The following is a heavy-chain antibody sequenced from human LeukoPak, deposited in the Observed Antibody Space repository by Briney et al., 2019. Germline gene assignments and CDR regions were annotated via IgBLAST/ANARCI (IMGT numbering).Heavy chain of an antibody. CDR2: INPNSGGT. CDR1: GYTFIGYY. V-gene: IGHV1-2*06. Sequence: ASVKVSCKASGYTFIGYYVQWVRQAPGQGLEWMGRINPNSGGTNYAQKFQGRVTMTRDTSISTAYMELSRLRSDDTAVYYCARDDNSGYYSGPWGQGTLVTVSS. D-gene: IGHD3-22*01. J-gene: IGHJ5*02. CDR3: ARDDNSGYYSGP.